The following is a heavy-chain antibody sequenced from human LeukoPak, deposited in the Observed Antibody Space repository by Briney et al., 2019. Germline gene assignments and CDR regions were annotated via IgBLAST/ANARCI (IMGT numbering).Heavy chain of an antibody. V-gene: IGHV4-31*03. CDR1: GGSISSGGYY. J-gene: IGHJ3*02. D-gene: IGHD5-18*01. Sequence: SQTLSLTCTVSGGSISSGGYYWSWIRQHPGKGLEWIGYIYYSGSTYYNPSLKSRVTISVDTSKNQFSLKLSSVTAADTAVYYCARTNVDTMGTFDIWGQGTMVTVSS. CDR2: IYYSGST. CDR3: ARTNVDTMGTFDI.